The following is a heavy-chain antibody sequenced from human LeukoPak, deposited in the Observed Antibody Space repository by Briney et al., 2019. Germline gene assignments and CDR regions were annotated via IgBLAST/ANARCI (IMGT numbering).Heavy chain of an antibody. D-gene: IGHD3-16*01. CDR1: GLTFSNAW. CDR3: TTDSGRLVIT. J-gene: IGHJ4*02. Sequence: PGGSLRLSCAASGLTFSNAWMSWVRQAPGKGLEWVGRIKSKTDGGTTDYPAPVKGRFTITRDDSKNTVYLQMNSLKTEDTAVYYCTTDSGRLVITWGQGTLVTVSS. CDR2: IKSKTDGGTT. V-gene: IGHV3-15*01.